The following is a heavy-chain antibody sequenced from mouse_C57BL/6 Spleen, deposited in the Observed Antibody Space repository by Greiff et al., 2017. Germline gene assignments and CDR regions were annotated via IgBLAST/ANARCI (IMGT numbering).Heavy chain of an antibody. J-gene: IGHJ2*01. D-gene: IGHD1-1*01. Sequence: EVHLVESGGGLVKPGGSLKLSCAASGFTFSSYAMSWVRQTPEKRLEWVATISDGGSYTYYPDNVKGRFTISRDNAKNNLYLQMSHLKSEDTAMYYCARDRFITTVDLYYFDYWGQGTTLTVSS. V-gene: IGHV5-4*01. CDR2: ISDGGSYT. CDR1: GFTFSSYA. CDR3: ARDRFITTVDLYYFDY.